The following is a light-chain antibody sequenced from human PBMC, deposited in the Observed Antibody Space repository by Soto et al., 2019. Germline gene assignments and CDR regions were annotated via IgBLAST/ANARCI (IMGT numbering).Light chain of an antibody. CDR1: QGIGDE. CDR3: HQYHSYWT. J-gene: IGKJ1*01. Sequence: AIQITPYPSSLSASVGHRVTITCRASQGIGDELGWYQQKPGKAPKLLIYDASSLESGVPQRFSGSGSGTEFTLTSSILQADDCSTYYCHQYHSYWTFCQGTKLEVK. CDR2: DAS. V-gene: IGKV1-13*02.